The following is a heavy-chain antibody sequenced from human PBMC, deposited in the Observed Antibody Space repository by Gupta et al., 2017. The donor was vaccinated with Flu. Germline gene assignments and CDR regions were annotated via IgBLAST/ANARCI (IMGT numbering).Heavy chain of an antibody. Sequence: MGWMNPNSGNTGYAQKFQGRVTMTRNTSISTAYMELSSLRSEDTAVYYCASAWYYDFWSGPYQAGSYYYMDVWGKGTTVTVSS. CDR2: MNPNSGNT. D-gene: IGHD3-3*01. V-gene: IGHV1-8*01. J-gene: IGHJ6*03. CDR3: ASAWYYDFWSGPYQAGSYYYMDV.